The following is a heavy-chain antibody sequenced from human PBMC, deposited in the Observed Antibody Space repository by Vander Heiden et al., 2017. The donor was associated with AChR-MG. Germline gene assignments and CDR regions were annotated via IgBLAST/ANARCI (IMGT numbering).Heavy chain of an antibody. D-gene: IGHD2-8*01. J-gene: IGHJ4*02. Sequence: QITLKESGPSLLKPTQTLTLTCTFSGFSLAPTGVAVGWIRQPPGKAPEWLALIYWDDDSRYRPSLRNRLTITKDTSKNRVVLTLTNIGPADTATYYCAHRRQNTGSCNNGNCYHFDSWGQGTLVTVSS. CDR1: GFSLAPTGVA. CDR3: AHRRQNTGSCNNGNCYHFDS. CDR2: IYWDDDS. V-gene: IGHV2-5*02.